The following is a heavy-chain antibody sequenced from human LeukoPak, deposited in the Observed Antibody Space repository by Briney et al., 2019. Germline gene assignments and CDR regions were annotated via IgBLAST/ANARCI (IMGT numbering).Heavy chain of an antibody. Sequence: SVKVSCKDSGGTFSSYAISWVRQAPGQGLEWMGGIIPIFGTANYAQKFQGRVTITADESTSTAYMELSSLRSEDTAVYYCATPGPAAPLGYWGRGTLVTVSS. V-gene: IGHV1-69*13. J-gene: IGHJ4*02. D-gene: IGHD2-2*01. CDR2: IIPIFGTA. CDR1: GGTFSSYA. CDR3: ATPGPAAPLGY.